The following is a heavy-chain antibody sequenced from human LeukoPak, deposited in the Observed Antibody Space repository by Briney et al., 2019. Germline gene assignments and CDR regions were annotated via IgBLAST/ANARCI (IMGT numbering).Heavy chain of an antibody. CDR2: ISSSGSYI. Sequence: GGSLRLSCAASGFTFSTYSMNWVRQAPGKGLEWVSSISSSGSYIYYADSVEGRFTISRDNSKNTLYLQMNSLRAEDTAVYYCARDIGIAVAGSFDYWGQGTLVTVSS. CDR3: ARDIGIAVAGSFDY. D-gene: IGHD6-19*01. V-gene: IGHV3-21*01. CDR1: GFTFSTYS. J-gene: IGHJ4*02.